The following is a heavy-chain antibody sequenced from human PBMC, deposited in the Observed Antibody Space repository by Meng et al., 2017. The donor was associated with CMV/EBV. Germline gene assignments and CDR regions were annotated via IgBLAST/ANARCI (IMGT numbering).Heavy chain of an antibody. D-gene: IGHD6-13*01. V-gene: IGHV4-39*07. J-gene: IGHJ4*02. CDR3: AKVKAAADTLLDY. CDR1: GGSISSSSYY. Sequence: GSLRLSCTVSGGSISSSSYYWGWIRQPPGKGLEWIGSIYYSGSTYYNPSLKSRVTISVDTSKNQFSLKLSSVTAEDTAVYYCAKVKAAADTLLDYWGQGTLVTVSS. CDR2: IYYSGST.